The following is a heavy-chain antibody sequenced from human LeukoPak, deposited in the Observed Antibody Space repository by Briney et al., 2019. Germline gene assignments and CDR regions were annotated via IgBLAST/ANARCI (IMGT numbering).Heavy chain of an antibody. Sequence: SETLSLTCTVSGGSISSGGYYWSWIRQHPGKGLEWIGYIYYSGSTYYNPSLKSRVTISVDTSKNQFSLKLSSVTAADTAVYYCARQSDYGDNWFDPWGQGTLVTVSS. CDR3: ARQSDYGDNWFDP. CDR2: IYYSGST. J-gene: IGHJ5*02. D-gene: IGHD4-17*01. CDR1: GGSISSGGYY. V-gene: IGHV4-31*03.